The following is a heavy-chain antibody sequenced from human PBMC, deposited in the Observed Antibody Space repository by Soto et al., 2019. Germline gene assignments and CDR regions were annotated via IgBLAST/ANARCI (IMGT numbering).Heavy chain of an antibody. Sequence: ASVKVSCKVSGYTLTELSMHWVRQAPGKGLEWMGGFDPEDGETIYAQKFQGRVTMTEDTSTDTAYMELSSLRSEDTAVYYSATVRVVVVAANYFDYWGQGTLVTVSS. D-gene: IGHD2-15*01. CDR3: ATVRVVVVAANYFDY. J-gene: IGHJ4*02. CDR2: FDPEDGET. CDR1: GYTLTELS. V-gene: IGHV1-24*01.